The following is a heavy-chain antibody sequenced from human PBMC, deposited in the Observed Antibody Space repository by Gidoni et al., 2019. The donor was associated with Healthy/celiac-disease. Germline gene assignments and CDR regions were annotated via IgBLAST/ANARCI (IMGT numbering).Heavy chain of an antibody. V-gene: IGHV3-30*18. CDR1: GFTFSSSA. D-gene: IGHD2-15*01. J-gene: IGHJ4*02. CDR3: AKWQGGGIDY. Sequence: QVQLVESGGGVVQPGRSLRLSCAASGFTFSSSAMHWVRQAPGKGLEWVAVISYDGSNKYYADSVKGRFTISRDNSKNTLYLQMNSLRAEDTAVYYCAKWQGGGIDYWGQGTLVTVSS. CDR2: ISYDGSNK.